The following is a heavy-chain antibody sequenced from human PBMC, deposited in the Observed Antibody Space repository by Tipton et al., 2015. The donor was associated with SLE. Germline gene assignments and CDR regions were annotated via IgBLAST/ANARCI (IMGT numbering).Heavy chain of an antibody. CDR2: ISAYNGNT. Sequence: QSGPEVKKPGASVKVSCKASGYTFTSYGISWVRQAPGQGLEWMGWISAYNGNTNYAQKFQGRVTMTRDTSISTAYMELSRLRSDDTAVYYCAREMYYDFWSGYYPTWFDPWGQGTLVTVSS. V-gene: IGHV1-18*01. D-gene: IGHD3-3*01. CDR3: AREMYYDFWSGYYPTWFDP. J-gene: IGHJ5*02. CDR1: GYTFTSYG.